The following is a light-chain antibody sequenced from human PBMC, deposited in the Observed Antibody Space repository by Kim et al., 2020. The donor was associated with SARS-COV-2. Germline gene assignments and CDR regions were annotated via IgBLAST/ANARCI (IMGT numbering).Light chain of an antibody. CDR2: NVN. V-gene: IGLV2-14*04. CDR3: SSYASSSSNYV. Sequence: QSITISCTGTSRDVGGYNDVSWYQQHPGEAPKLMIYNVNKRPSGVSNRFSGSKSGNTASLTISGLQAEDEADYYCSSYASSSSNYVFGTGTKVTVL. J-gene: IGLJ1*01. CDR1: SRDVGGYND.